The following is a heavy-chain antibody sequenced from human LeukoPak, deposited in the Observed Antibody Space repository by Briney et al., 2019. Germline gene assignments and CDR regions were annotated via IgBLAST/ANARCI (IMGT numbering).Heavy chain of an antibody. J-gene: IGHJ6*02. CDR2: IYYSGST. CDR3: AREVDTAMPHYYYYGMDV. D-gene: IGHD5-18*01. Sequence: PSETLSLTCTVSGGSISSSSYYWGWIRQPPGKGLEWIGSIYYSGSTYYNPSLKSRVTISVDTSKNQFSLKLSSVTAADTAVYYYAREVDTAMPHYYYYGMDVWGQGTTVTVSS. CDR1: GGSISSSSYY. V-gene: IGHV4-39*07.